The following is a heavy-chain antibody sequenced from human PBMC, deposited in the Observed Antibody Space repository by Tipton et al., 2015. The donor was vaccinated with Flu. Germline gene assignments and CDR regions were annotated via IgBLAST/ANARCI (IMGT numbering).Heavy chain of an antibody. CDR2: ISYDGSNK. V-gene: IGHV3-30-3*01. D-gene: IGHD3-22*01. Sequence: RSLRLSCAASGFTFSSYAMHWVRQAPGKGLEWVAVISYDGSNKYYADSVKGRFTISRDNSKNTPYLQMNSLRAEDTAVYYCARGGGYDSSGYPSYYYGMDVWGQGTTVTVSS. J-gene: IGHJ6*02. CDR3: ARGGGYDSSGYPSYYYGMDV. CDR1: GFTFSSYA.